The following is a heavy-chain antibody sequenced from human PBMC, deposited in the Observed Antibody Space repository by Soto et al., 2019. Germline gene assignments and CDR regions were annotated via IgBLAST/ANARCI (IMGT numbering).Heavy chain of an antibody. Sequence: QVQLVQSGAEVKKPGASVKVSCKVSGYTLTELSMHWVRQAPGKGREWMGGFDPEDGETIYAQKFQGRVTMTEDTSTDTAYMELSSLRSEVTAVYYCPTDGWYLGFYYYGMDVWGQGTTVTVSS. CDR2: FDPEDGET. V-gene: IGHV1-24*01. CDR3: PTDGWYLGFYYYGMDV. D-gene: IGHD6-19*01. CDR1: GYTLTELS. J-gene: IGHJ6*02.